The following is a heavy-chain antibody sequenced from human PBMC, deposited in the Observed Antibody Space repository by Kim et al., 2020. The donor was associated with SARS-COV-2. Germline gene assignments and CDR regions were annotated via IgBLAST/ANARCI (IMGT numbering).Heavy chain of an antibody. CDR1: GFTFSSYS. V-gene: IGHV3-48*04. J-gene: IGHJ4*02. Sequence: GGSLRLSCAASGFTFSSYSMNWVRQAPGKGLEWVSYISSSSSTIYYADSVKGRFTISRDNAKNSLYLQMNSLRAEDTAVYYCAREWPSRSMVRGVIYYWGQGTLGTGSS. CDR2: ISSSSSTI. D-gene: IGHD3-10*01. CDR3: AREWPSRSMVRGVIYY.